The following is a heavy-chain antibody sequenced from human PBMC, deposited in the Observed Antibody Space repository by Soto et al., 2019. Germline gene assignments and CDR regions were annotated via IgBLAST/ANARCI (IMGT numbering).Heavy chain of an antibody. CDR1: GFIFNEYG. J-gene: IGHJ4*02. CDR2: IWYDGSNK. V-gene: IGHV3-33*03. CDR3: ARWGCSGTNCNLNQRSYDL. D-gene: IGHD2-15*01. Sequence: QVQLVESGGGVVQPGMSLRLSCAASGFIFNEYGMHWVRQAPGKGLEWVAVIWYDGSNKYYADSVKGRFTISRDNSKNTMPLQINNLRAEDTAVYYCARWGCSGTNCNLNQRSYDLWGQGTLVTVSS.